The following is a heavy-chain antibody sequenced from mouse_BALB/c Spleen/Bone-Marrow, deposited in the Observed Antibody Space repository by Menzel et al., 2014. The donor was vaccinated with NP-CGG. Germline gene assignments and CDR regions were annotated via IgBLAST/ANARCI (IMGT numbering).Heavy chain of an antibody. D-gene: IGHD1-1*01. CDR2: IYPGDGDT. J-gene: IGHJ1*01. V-gene: IGHV1-87*01. CDR3: ARGYYYGSTYGWYFDV. Sequence: LQESGAELARPGASVKLSCKASAYTFTSYWMHWVKQRPGQGLEWIGAIYPGDGDTRYTQKFKGKATLTADKSSSTAYMQLSSLASEDSAVYYCARGYYYGSTYGWYFDVWGAGTTVTVSS. CDR1: AYTFTSYW.